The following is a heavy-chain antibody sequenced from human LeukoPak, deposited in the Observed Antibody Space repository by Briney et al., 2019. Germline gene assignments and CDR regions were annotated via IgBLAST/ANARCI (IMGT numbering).Heavy chain of an antibody. CDR2: MYYSGST. J-gene: IGHJ4*02. V-gene: IGHV4-59*02. CDR3: AGGIAVAVW. D-gene: IGHD6-19*01. CDR1: GGSVSSYY. Sequence: SETLSLTCTVSGGSVSSYYWSWIRQPPGKGLEWIGYMYYSGSTNYNPSLKSRVTISVDTSKNQFSLKLSSVTAADTAVYYCAGGIAVAVWWGQGTLVTVSS.